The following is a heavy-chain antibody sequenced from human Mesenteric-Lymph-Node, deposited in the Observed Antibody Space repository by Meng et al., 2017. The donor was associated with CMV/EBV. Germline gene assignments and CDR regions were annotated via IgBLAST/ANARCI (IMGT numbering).Heavy chain of an antibody. CDR3: TTDPDWWELLQRVFDY. CDR2: IKSKTDGGTT. CDR1: FTCSNAW. Sequence: FTCSNAWMSWVRQAPGKGLEWVGRIKSKTDGGTTDYAATVKGRFTISRDDSKNTLYLQMNSLKTEDTAVYYCTTDPDWWELLQRVFDYWGQGTLVTVSS. J-gene: IGHJ4*02. D-gene: IGHD1-26*01. V-gene: IGHV3-15*01.